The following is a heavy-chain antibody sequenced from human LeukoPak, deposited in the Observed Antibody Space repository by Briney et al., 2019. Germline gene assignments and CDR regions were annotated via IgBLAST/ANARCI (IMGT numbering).Heavy chain of an antibody. J-gene: IGHJ4*02. Sequence: GRSLRRSCAASGFTFSSYAMHWVRQAPGKGLEWVAVISYDGNIKYYTDSVKGRFTISRDNSKNTLYLQMNSLRAEDTAVYYCARSTMVRGVTLYYFDYWGQGTLVTVSS. D-gene: IGHD3-10*01. CDR1: GFTFSSYA. CDR3: ARSTMVRGVTLYYFDY. CDR2: ISYDGNIK. V-gene: IGHV3-30*04.